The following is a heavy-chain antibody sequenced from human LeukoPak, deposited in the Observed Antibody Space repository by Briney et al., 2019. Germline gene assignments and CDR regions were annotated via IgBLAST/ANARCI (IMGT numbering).Heavy chain of an antibody. V-gene: IGHV4-4*02. CDR3: ARLAPGYYYMDV. J-gene: IGHJ6*03. Sequence: SETLSLTCAVSGGSISSSNWWSWVRQPPGKGLEWIGEIYHSGSTYYNPSLKSRVTISVDTSKNQFSLKLSSVTAADTAVYYCARLAPGYYYMDVWGKGTMVTVSS. CDR2: IYHSGST. CDR1: GGSISSSNW.